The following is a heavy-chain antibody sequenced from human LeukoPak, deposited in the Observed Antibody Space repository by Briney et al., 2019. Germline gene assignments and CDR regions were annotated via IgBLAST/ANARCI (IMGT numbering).Heavy chain of an antibody. CDR1: GGTFSSYA. D-gene: IGHD6-13*01. J-gene: IGHJ4*02. Sequence: ASVKVSCKASGGTFSSYAISWVRQAPGQGLEWMGWISAYNGNTNYAQKLQGRVTMTTDTSTSTAYMELRSLRSDDTAVYYCAYSSSWSLFDYWGQGTLVTVSS. CDR3: AYSSSWSLFDY. CDR2: ISAYNGNT. V-gene: IGHV1-18*01.